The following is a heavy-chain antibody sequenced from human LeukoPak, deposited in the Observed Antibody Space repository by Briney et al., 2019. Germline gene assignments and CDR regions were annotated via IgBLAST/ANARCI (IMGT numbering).Heavy chain of an antibody. CDR3: ARDQGDGLYIYGSFDY. J-gene: IGHJ4*02. D-gene: IGHD5-18*01. CDR1: GFTVSSNY. CDR2: IYSGGST. Sequence: GSLRLSCAASGFTVSSNYMSWVRQAPGKGLEWVSIIYSGGSTFYADSVKGRFTISRDNSKNTLYLQMNSLRAEDTAVHYCARDQGDGLYIYGSFDYWGQGTLVTVSS. V-gene: IGHV3-53*01.